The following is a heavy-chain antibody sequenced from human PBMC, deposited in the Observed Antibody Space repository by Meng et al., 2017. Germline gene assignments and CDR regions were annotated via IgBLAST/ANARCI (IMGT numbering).Heavy chain of an antibody. CDR2: IIPIFGTA. D-gene: IGHD6-13*01. CDR3: ARDTLLMGYSSSGGAAFDI. J-gene: IGHJ3*02. Sequence: SVKVSCKASGGTFSSYAISWVRQAPGQGLEWMGGIIPIFGTANYAQKFQGRVTITTDESTSTAYMELSSLRSEDTAVDYCARDTLLMGYSSSGGAAFDIWGQGTMVTVSS. CDR1: GGTFSSYA. V-gene: IGHV1-69*05.